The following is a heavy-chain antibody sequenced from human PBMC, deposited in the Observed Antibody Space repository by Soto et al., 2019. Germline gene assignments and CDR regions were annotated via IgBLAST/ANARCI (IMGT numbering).Heavy chain of an antibody. J-gene: IGHJ4*02. CDR3: ARLAQLVRDGVDY. CDR2: ISSTSSTI. D-gene: IGHD6-6*01. Sequence: EVQLVESGGGLVQPGGSLRLSCAASGFTFSSYSMNWVRQAPGKGLEWVSYISSTSSTIYYADSVKGRFTISRDNAKNSLYLQMNSLRDEDTAVYYCARLAQLVRDGVDYWGQGTLVTVSS. CDR1: GFTFSSYS. V-gene: IGHV3-48*02.